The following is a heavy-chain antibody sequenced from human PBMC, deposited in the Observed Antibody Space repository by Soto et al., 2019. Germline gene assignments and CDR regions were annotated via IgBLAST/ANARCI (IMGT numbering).Heavy chain of an antibody. V-gene: IGHV3-11*01. D-gene: IGHD3-3*01. CDR1: GFTFSDYY. Sequence: GGSLRLSCAASGFTFSDYYMSWIRQAPGKGLEWVSYISSSGSTIYYADSVKGRFTISRDNAKNSLYLQMNSLRAEDTAVYYCARVGTIFGVVSPSYYYYYYMDVWGKGTTVTVSS. CDR2: ISSSGSTI. J-gene: IGHJ6*03. CDR3: ARVGTIFGVVSPSYYYYYYMDV.